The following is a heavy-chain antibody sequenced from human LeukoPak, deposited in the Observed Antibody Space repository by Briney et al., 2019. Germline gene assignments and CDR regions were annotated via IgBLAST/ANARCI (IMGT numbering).Heavy chain of an antibody. CDR3: ARDVYYDSSGYCDY. V-gene: IGHV3-48*02. D-gene: IGHD3-22*01. Sequence: GGALRLSCAASGFTFSSYSMNGGPQAPGEGLEWVSYIIISSSTIYYADSVKGRFTISRDNAKNSLYLQMNSLRDEDTAVYYCARDVYYDSSGYCDYWGQGTLVTVSS. CDR1: GFTFSSYS. CDR2: IIISSSTI. J-gene: IGHJ4*02.